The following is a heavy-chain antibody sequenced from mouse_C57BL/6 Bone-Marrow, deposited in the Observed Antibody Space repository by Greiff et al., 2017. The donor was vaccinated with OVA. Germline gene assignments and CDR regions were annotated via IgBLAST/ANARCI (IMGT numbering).Heavy chain of an antibody. J-gene: IGHJ3*01. CDR1: GYTFTSYW. D-gene: IGHD1-1*01. V-gene: IGHV1-5*01. CDR3: TRDGYYGSKDAMDY. Sequence: DVQLQESGTVLARPGASVKMSCKTSGYTFTSYWMHWVKQRPGQGLEWIGAIYPGNSDTSYNQKFKGKAKLTAVTSASTAYMELSSLTNEDSAVYYCTRDGYYGSKDAMDYWGQGTLVTVSA. CDR2: IYPGNSDT.